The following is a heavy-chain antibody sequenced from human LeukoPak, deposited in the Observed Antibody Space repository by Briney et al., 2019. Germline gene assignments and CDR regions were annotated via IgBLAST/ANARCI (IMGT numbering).Heavy chain of an antibody. D-gene: IGHD6-19*01. CDR1: GFTISSYA. J-gene: IGHJ4*02. CDR2: ISGSGSGGST. Sequence: GGSLRLSCAASGFTISSYAMSWVRQAPGKGLEWVSPISGSGSGGSTYYADSVKGRFTISRDNSKDTLYLQMNSLRAEDTAVYYCAKLLAVTNSYYFNYWGQGTLVTVSS. CDR3: AKLLAVTNSYYFNY. V-gene: IGHV3-23*01.